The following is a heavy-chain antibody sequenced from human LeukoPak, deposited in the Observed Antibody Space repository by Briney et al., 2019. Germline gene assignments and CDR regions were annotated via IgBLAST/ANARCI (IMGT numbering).Heavy chain of an antibody. CDR1: GFTFSDHY. CDR2: TRDKANSYTT. Sequence: GGSLRLSCAASGFTFSDHYMDWVRQAPGKGLEWVGRTRDKANSYTTEYAASVKGRFTISRDDSQNSLYLQMNSLKTEDTAVYYYGRINVTMVRGVKYYGMDVWGQGTTVTVSS. CDR3: GRINVTMVRGVKYYGMDV. D-gene: IGHD3-10*01. V-gene: IGHV3-72*01. J-gene: IGHJ6*02.